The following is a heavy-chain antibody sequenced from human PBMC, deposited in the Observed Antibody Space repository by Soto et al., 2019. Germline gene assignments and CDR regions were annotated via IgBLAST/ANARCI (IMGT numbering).Heavy chain of an antibody. CDR2: IYYSGST. CDR3: ARSGYYRFWYYFDY. CDR1: GGSISSGGYY. J-gene: IGHJ4*02. V-gene: IGHV4-31*03. Sequence: SETLSLTCTVSGGSISSGGYYWSWIRQHPGKGLEWIGYIYYSGSTYYNPSLKSRVTISVDTSKNQFSLKLISVTAADTAVYYCARSGYYRFWYYFDYSGQATLVTVSS. D-gene: IGHD3-22*01.